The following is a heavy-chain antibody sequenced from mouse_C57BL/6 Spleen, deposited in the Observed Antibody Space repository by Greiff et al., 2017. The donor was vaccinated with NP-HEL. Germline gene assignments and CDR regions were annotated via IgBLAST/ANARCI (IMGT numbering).Heavy chain of an antibody. CDR1: GYAFSSSW. CDR2: IYPGDGDT. CDR3: ARPTWRGGYYSDY. J-gene: IGHJ2*01. Sequence: VQLQQSGPELVKPGASVKISCKASGYAFSSSWMNWVKQRPGQGLEWIGRIYPGDGDTNYNGKFKGKATLTADKSSSTAYMQLSSLTSENSAVYCGARPTWRGGYYSDYWGQGTTLTVAS. V-gene: IGHV1-82*01. D-gene: IGHD4-1*02.